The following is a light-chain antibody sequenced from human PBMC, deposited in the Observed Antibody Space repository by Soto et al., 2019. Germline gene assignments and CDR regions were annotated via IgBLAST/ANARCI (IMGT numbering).Light chain of an antibody. V-gene: IGKV3-15*01. Sequence: EIVMTQSPATLSVSPGERASLSCRASQSVGSKLAWYQHKPGQAPRLLIYDASTRATGFPARFSGSGSRTEFTLPISSLQPEDFAVYYCQQYNNWPPFTFGPGTKVDIK. CDR3: QQYNNWPPFT. J-gene: IGKJ3*01. CDR2: DAS. CDR1: QSVGSK.